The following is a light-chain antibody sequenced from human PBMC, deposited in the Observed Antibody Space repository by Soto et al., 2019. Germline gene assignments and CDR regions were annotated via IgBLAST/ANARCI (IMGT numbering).Light chain of an antibody. V-gene: IGKV3-20*01. Sequence: EIVLTQSPGTLSLSPGERATLSCRANQSISHYLAWYQQKPGQSPRLLIYGAASRAIGIPDRFNGSGSETTFTLTISSLQPEDVAAYYCQKYNSAPLTFGGGTKVEIK. CDR1: QSISHY. CDR2: GAA. J-gene: IGKJ4*01. CDR3: QKYNSAPLT.